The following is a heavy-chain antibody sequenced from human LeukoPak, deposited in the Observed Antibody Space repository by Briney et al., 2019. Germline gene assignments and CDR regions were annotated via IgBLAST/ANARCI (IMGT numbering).Heavy chain of an antibody. V-gene: IGHV3-30-3*01. CDR2: ISYDGSNK. Sequence: GGSLRLSCAASGFTFSSYWMSWVRQAPGRGLEWVAVISYDGSNKYYADSVKGRFTISRDNSRNTLYLQMNSLRAEDTAVYYCARDQIQLWLGHYFDYWGQGTLVTVSS. CDR1: GFTFSSYW. J-gene: IGHJ4*02. CDR3: ARDQIQLWLGHYFDY. D-gene: IGHD5-18*01.